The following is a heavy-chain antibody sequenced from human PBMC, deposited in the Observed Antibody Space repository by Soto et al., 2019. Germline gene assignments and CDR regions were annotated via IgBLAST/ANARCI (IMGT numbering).Heavy chain of an antibody. CDR1: GFTFSSYA. Sequence: GSLRLSCAASGFTFSSYAMHWVRQAPGKGLEWVAVISYDGSNKYYADSVKGRFTISRDNSKNTLYLQMNSLRAEDTAVYYCARGDSSSGHWGQGTLVTVSS. CDR2: ISYDGSNK. CDR3: ARGDSSSGH. D-gene: IGHD6-6*01. V-gene: IGHV3-30-3*01. J-gene: IGHJ4*02.